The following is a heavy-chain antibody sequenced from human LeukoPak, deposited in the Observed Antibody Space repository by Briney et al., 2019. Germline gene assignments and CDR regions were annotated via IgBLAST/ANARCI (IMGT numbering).Heavy chain of an antibody. CDR2: IYYSGST. J-gene: IGHJ3*02. D-gene: IGHD2-15*01. CDR1: GGSISSYY. Sequence: SETLSLTCTVSGGSISSYYWSWIRQPPGKGLEWIGYIYYSGSTNYNPSLKSRATISVDTSKNQFSLKLSSVTAADTAVYYCARVATHDAFDIWGQGTMVTVSS. CDR3: ARVATHDAFDI. V-gene: IGHV4-59*01.